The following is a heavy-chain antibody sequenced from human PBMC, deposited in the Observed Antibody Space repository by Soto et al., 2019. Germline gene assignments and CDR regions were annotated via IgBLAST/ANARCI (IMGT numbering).Heavy chain of an antibody. J-gene: IGHJ4*02. D-gene: IGHD1-26*01. CDR1: CCSINSSSFY. CDR3: ARRYDAVGAEYFDY. Sequence: FGTLSLTCTVPCCSINSSSFYWGWVRPPPGKGLEWIGSIYYSGSTYYNPSLKSRVTISVDTSKNQFSLKLSSVTATDTAVYYCARRYDAVGAEYFDYWGQGTLVTVSS. V-gene: IGHV4-39*01. CDR2: IYYSGST.